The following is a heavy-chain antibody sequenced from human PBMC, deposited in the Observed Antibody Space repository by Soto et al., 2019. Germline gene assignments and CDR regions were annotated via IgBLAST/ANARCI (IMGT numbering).Heavy chain of an antibody. Sequence: GGSLRLSCAASGFAFSSYSMNWVRQAPGKGLEWVSSISSSSSYIYYANSVKGRFTISRDNAKNSLYLQMNSLRAEDTAVYYCARGKVDYDSSGYYRMYYFDYWGQGTLVTVSS. CDR2: ISSSSSYI. J-gene: IGHJ4*02. CDR1: GFAFSSYS. CDR3: ARGKVDYDSSGYYRMYYFDY. D-gene: IGHD3-22*01. V-gene: IGHV3-21*01.